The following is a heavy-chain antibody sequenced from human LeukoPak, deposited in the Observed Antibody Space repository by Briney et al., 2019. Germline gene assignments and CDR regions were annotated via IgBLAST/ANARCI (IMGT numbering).Heavy chain of an antibody. V-gene: IGHV3-30-3*01. Sequence: PGGSLRLSCAASGFTFSSYAMHWVRQAPGKGLEWVAVISYDGSNKYYADSVKGRFTISRDNSKNTLYLQMNSLRAEDTAVYYCARAVGYYYYSMDVWGQGTTVTVSS. CDR1: GFTFSSYA. J-gene: IGHJ6*02. CDR3: ARAVGYYYYSMDV. CDR2: ISYDGSNK.